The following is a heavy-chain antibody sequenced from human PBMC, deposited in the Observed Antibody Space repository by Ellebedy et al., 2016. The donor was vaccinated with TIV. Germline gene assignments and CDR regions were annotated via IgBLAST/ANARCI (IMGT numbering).Heavy chain of an antibody. CDR2: ISPYNGNT. CDR1: GYPFPNYG. D-gene: IGHD2-2*01. CDR3: ARDVPADAAALLDY. V-gene: IGHV1-18*04. Sequence: AASVKVSCKASGYPFPNYGVRWVRQAPGQGLECVGWISPYNGNTKYGQKFQGRISLTTDTSMGTAYMELRSLSSDDTGVYFCARDVPADAAALLDYWGQGTRVTVSS. J-gene: IGHJ4*02.